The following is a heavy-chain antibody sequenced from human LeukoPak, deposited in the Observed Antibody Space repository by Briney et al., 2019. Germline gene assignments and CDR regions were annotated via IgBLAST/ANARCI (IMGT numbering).Heavy chain of an antibody. J-gene: IGHJ4*02. CDR3: VRGYYAGRGHHFEY. V-gene: IGHV3-33*01. CDR1: GFPFSGYG. CDR2: IWSDGSNK. Sequence: SLRLSCATSGFPFSGYGMHWVRPAPGKGLEWVTVIWSDGSNKYYADSVKGRFTISRDNSKNTLYLQMNSLRAEDTAVYYCVRGYYAGRGHHFEYWGQGTLVTVSS. D-gene: IGHD3-22*01.